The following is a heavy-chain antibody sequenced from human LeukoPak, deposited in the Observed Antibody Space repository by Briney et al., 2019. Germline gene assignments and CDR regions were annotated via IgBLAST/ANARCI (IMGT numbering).Heavy chain of an antibody. V-gene: IGHV4-39*01. CDR2: IYYSGST. CDR1: GGSISSSSYY. J-gene: IGHJ4*02. Sequence: PSETLSLTCTVSGGSISSSSYYWGWIRQPPGKGLEWIGSIYYSGSTYYNPSLKSRVTISVDTSKNQFSLKLSSVPAADTAVYYCARTATSGYSSSRDDYWGQGTLVTVSS. CDR3: ARTATSGYSSSRDDY. D-gene: IGHD6-13*01.